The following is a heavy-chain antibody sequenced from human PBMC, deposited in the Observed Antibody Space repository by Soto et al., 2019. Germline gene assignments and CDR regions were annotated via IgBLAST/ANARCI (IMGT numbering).Heavy chain of an antibody. J-gene: IGHJ6*02. CDR1: GYTFTSYG. Sequence: QVQLVQSGAEVKKPGASVKVSCKASGYTFTSYGISWVRQAPGQGLEWMGWISGYNGNTNFAQKLQGRVTMTTDTTTSTTYMALRSLRSDDTAVYYCARDSNSGWYGTGGYYYYGMDVWGQGTTVTVSS. V-gene: IGHV1-18*01. D-gene: IGHD6-19*01. CDR3: ARDSNSGWYGTGGYYYYGMDV. CDR2: ISGYNGNT.